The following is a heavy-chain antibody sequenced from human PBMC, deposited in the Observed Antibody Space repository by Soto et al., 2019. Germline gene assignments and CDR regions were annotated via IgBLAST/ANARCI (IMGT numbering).Heavy chain of an antibody. CDR1: GGSFSGYY. J-gene: IGHJ5*02. V-gene: IGHV4-34*01. Sequence: SETLSLTCAVYGGSFSGYYWSWIRQPPGKGLEWIGEINHSGSTNYNPSLKSRVTISVDTSKNQFSLKLSSVTAADTAVYYCARGQTLWFGESQTIFDPWGQGTLVTVSS. CDR3: ARGQTLWFGESQTIFDP. CDR2: INHSGST. D-gene: IGHD3-10*01.